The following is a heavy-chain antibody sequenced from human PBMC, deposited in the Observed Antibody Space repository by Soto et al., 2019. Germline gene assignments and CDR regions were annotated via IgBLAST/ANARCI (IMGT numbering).Heavy chain of an antibody. CDR3: ARDGSARPETI. V-gene: IGHV4-59*01. CDR2: IYNSGST. CDR1: GGSISSYY. D-gene: IGHD2-2*03. J-gene: IGHJ3*02. Sequence: QVQLQESGPGLVKPSETLSLTCTVSGGSISSYYWAWVRQPPGKGLEWIGYIYNSGSTLYNPSLTRRVTISADTSNNQFSLRLVSVTAADTAVYYCARDGSARPETIWGQGMMVTVSS.